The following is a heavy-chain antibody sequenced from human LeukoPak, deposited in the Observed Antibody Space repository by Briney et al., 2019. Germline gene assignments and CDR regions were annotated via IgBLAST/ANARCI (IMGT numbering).Heavy chain of an antibody. CDR1: GFTFSSYW. CDR3: ARNSGSYRKIDY. V-gene: IGHV3-74*01. D-gene: IGHD1-26*01. Sequence: PGGSLRLSCAASGFTFSSYWMHWVRQAPGKGLVWVSRINSDGSSTSYADSVKGRFTISRDNAKNTLCLQMNSLRAEDTAVYYCARNSGSYRKIDYWGQGTLVTVSS. J-gene: IGHJ4*02. CDR2: INSDGSST.